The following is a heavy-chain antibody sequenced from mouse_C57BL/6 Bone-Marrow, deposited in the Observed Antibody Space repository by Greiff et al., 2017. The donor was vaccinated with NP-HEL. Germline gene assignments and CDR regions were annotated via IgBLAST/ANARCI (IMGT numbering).Heavy chain of an antibody. J-gene: IGHJ3*01. CDR1: GYTFTSYW. D-gene: IGHD2-5*01. CDR3: ATYSNWFAY. V-gene: IGHV1-64*01. Sequence: VQLQQPGAELVKPGASAKLSCKASGYTFTSYWMHWVKQRPGQGLEWIGMIHPNSGSTNYNEKFKSKATLTVDKSSSTAYMQLSSLTSEDSAVYYCATYSNWFAYWGQGTLVTVSA. CDR2: IHPNSGST.